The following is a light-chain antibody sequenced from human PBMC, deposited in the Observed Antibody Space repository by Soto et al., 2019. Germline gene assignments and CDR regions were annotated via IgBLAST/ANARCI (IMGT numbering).Light chain of an antibody. CDR2: EID. CDR3: SAYRRGIIV. Sequence: QSVLTQPASVSGSPGQSITISCTGTNNDVGGHMYVSWYQHQAGKVPKLIIYEIDNRPSGVSDRFSGSKSGNTASPTISGLQAEDEAAYYCSAYRRGIIVFGGGTKLTVL. CDR1: NNDVGGHMY. V-gene: IGLV2-14*01. J-gene: IGLJ2*01.